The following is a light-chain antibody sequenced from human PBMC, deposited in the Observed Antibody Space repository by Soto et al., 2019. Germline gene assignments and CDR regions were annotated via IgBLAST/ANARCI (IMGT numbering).Light chain of an antibody. CDR1: QSVTSSH. CDR2: GAS. V-gene: IGKV3-20*01. CDR3: LLYFSPDRYT. Sequence: EIVLTQTPGTLSLSPGERDTLSCRASQSVTSSHLAWYQQKPGQSPRLLIYGASTSATGIPDRFSGSWSDTDFSLTIRRLNPEDFTMYYCLLYFSPDRYTFGPGTKVQIK. J-gene: IGKJ2*01.